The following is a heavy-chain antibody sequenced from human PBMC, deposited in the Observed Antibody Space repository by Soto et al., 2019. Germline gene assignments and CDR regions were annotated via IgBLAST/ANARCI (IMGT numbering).Heavy chain of an antibody. Sequence: GGSLRLSCAASGFTFSSYAMHWVRQAPGKGLEWVAVISYDGSNKYYADSVKGRFTISRDNSKNTLYLQMNSLRAEDTAVYYCATLPTYSSSWYYFDYWGQGTLVTVSS. CDR1: GFTFSSYA. V-gene: IGHV3-30-3*01. D-gene: IGHD6-13*01. CDR3: ATLPTYSSSWYYFDY. J-gene: IGHJ4*02. CDR2: ISYDGSNK.